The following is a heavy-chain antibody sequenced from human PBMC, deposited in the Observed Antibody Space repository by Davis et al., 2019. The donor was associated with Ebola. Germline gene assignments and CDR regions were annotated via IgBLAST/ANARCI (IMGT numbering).Heavy chain of an antibody. J-gene: IGHJ4*02. Sequence: GESLKISCAASGFTFSNAWMSWVRQAPGKGLEWVSVIYSGGSTYYADSVKGRFTISRDNSKNTLYLQMNSLRAEDTAVYYCARVAARRWGYFDYWGQGTLVTVSS. V-gene: IGHV3-66*01. D-gene: IGHD6-6*01. CDR1: GFTFSNAW. CDR3: ARVAARRWGYFDY. CDR2: IYSGGST.